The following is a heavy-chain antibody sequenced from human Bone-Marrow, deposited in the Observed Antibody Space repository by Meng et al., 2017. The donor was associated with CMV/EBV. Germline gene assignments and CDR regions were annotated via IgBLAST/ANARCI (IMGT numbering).Heavy chain of an antibody. Sequence: SVKVSCKASGGTFSSYAISWVRQAPGQGLEWMGGIIPIFGTANYAQKFQGRVTITTDESTSTAYMELRSLRSDDTAVYYCARAAGGHVAFDIWGQGTMVTVSS. D-gene: IGHD5-12*01. CDR1: GGTFSSYA. CDR3: ARAAGGHVAFDI. V-gene: IGHV1-69*05. J-gene: IGHJ3*02. CDR2: IIPIFGTA.